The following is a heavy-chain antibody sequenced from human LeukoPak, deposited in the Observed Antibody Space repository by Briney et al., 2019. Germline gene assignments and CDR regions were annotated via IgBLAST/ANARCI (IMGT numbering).Heavy chain of an antibody. CDR1: RFTVSTYD. J-gene: IGHJ3*02. D-gene: IGHD2-15*01. CDR3: AKDRYCSGGSCLLSRGAFDI. V-gene: IGHV3-23*01. Sequence: PGGTLTLTCAASRFTVSTYDMIWLRQAPGKGLEGVRAISGSDGSTYHADYVKGRLTSYRDNSKNRLYLQMNGLRAEDTAVFYCAKDRYCSGGSCLLSRGAFDIWGQGTMVTVSS. CDR2: ISGSDGST.